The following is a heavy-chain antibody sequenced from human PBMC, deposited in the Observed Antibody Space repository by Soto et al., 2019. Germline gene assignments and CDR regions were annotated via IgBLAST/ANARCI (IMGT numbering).Heavy chain of an antibody. CDR3: ARLVDWSSSSSVGFYYYYYGMDV. Sequence: SLKISCKGSGYSFTSYWISWVRQMPGKGVEWMGRIDPSDSYTNYSPSFQGHVTISADKSISTAYLQWSSLKASDTAMYYCARLVDWSSSSSVGFYYYYYGMDVWGQGTTVTVSS. CDR1: GYSFTSYW. CDR2: IDPSDSYT. J-gene: IGHJ6*02. V-gene: IGHV5-10-1*01. D-gene: IGHD6-6*01.